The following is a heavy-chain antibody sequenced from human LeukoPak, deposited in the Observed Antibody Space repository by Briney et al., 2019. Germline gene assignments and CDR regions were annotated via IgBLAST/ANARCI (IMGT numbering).Heavy chain of an antibody. Sequence: ASVKVSCKASGYTFTSYGISWVRQAPGQGLEWMGWISAYNGNTNYAQKLQGRITMTRDTSTSTVYMELSSLRSEDTAVYYCARGPAYCSSTSCYGETDFDYWGQGTLVTVSS. V-gene: IGHV1-18*01. D-gene: IGHD2-2*01. CDR3: ARGPAYCSSTSCYGETDFDY. CDR1: GYTFTSYG. J-gene: IGHJ4*02. CDR2: ISAYNGNT.